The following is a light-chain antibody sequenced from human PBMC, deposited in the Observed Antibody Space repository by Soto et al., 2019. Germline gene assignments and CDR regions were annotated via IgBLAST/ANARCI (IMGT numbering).Light chain of an antibody. CDR2: GAS. Sequence: EIAVTQSPATLSLSPEERATLSCRASQTVSNYLAWYQQKPGQAPRLLIYGASNRATGVPARFSGSGSGTDFTLSITSLEPEDFAVYYCQQRSNWPPIFTFGPGTKVDVK. CDR1: QTVSNY. CDR3: QQRSNWPPIFT. J-gene: IGKJ3*01. V-gene: IGKV3-11*01.